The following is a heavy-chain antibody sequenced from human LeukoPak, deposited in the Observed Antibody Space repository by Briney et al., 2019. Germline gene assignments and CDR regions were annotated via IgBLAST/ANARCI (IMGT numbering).Heavy chain of an antibody. V-gene: IGHV3-30*02. CDR1: GFTFRDFG. J-gene: IGHJ5*02. D-gene: IGHD6-13*01. Sequence: GGSLRLSCAASGFTFRDFGVHWVRQAPGKGLECVAFIRNGGSKDYYPDSVKGRFTISRDNSRTTLYLQMHSLRIDDTAVYYCVKGGSSSHNWFDPWGQGILVTVSS. CDR2: IRNGGSKD. CDR3: VKGGSSSHNWFDP.